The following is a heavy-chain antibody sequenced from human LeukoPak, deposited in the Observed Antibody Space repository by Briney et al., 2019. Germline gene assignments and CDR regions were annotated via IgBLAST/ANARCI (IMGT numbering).Heavy chain of an antibody. Sequence: PSETLSLTXAVYGGSFSGYYWSWIRQPPGKGLGWIGEINHSGSTNYNPSLKSRVTISVDTSKNQFSLKLSSVTAADTAVYYCARVRYYDFWSGYYTGIEYWGQGTLVTVSS. V-gene: IGHV4-34*01. J-gene: IGHJ4*02. CDR3: ARVRYYDFWSGYYTGIEY. CDR2: INHSGST. D-gene: IGHD3-3*01. CDR1: GGSFSGYY.